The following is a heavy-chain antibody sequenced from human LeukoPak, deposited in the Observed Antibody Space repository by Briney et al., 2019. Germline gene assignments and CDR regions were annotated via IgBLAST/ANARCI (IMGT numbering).Heavy chain of an antibody. J-gene: IGHJ4*02. D-gene: IGHD2-15*01. CDR1: GVSISSSSYY. CDR2: IYYSGST. V-gene: IGHV4-39*01. CDR3: ASQPQQVVAGLEGY. Sequence: KTSETLSLTCTVSGVSISSSSYYWGWIRQPPGKGLEWIGNIYYSGSTYYNPSLKSRVIISVDTSKNQFSLKLSSVTAADTAVYYCASQPQQVVAGLEGYWGQGTLVTVSS.